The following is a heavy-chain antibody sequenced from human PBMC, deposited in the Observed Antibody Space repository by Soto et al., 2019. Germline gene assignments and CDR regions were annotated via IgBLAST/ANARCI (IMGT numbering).Heavy chain of an antibody. D-gene: IGHD2-15*01. CDR3: GREYCSGGSCYSADY. Sequence: ASVKVSCKASGYTFTSYGISWVRQAPGQGLEWMGWISAYNGNTNYAQKFQGRVTMTTDTSTSTAYMELRSLRSDDTAMYYCGREYCSGGSCYSADYWGQGILVTVSS. CDR1: GYTFTSYG. J-gene: IGHJ4*02. V-gene: IGHV1-18*01. CDR2: ISAYNGNT.